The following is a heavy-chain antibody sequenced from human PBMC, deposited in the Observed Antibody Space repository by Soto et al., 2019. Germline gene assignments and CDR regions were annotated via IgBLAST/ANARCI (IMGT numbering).Heavy chain of an antibody. CDR3: AKDSHFSIISPTHDY. CDR2: FRESGGTT. D-gene: IGHD3-3*02. V-gene: IGHV3-23*01. J-gene: IGHJ4*02. Sequence: VQLWESGGGLVQPGGSLRLSCGASGFTFSSSAMSWVRQAPGKGLEWVSTFRESGGTTHYADPVKGRFTMARDTSRNMLFLQMNSLRAEDTAIYYCAKDSHFSIISPTHDYWGQGTLVTVSS. CDR1: GFTFSSSA.